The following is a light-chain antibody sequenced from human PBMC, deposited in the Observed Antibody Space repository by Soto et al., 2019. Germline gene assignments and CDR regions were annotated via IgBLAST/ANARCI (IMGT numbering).Light chain of an antibody. CDR3: QQYGSSPWT. J-gene: IGKJ1*01. CDR1: QSVRSNY. V-gene: IGKV3-20*01. Sequence: EIVLTRSPGTLSLSPGERATLSCRASQSVRSNYLAWYRQTPGQAPRLLIYGASNRATGIPDRFSGSGSGTDFTLIISRLEPEDFALYYCQQYGSSPWTFGQGTKVEIK. CDR2: GAS.